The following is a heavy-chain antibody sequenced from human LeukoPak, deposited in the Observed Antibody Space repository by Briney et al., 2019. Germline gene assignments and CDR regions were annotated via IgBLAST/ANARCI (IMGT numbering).Heavy chain of an antibody. CDR2: IYYSGST. Sequence: SETLSLTCTVSGGSISSYYWSWIRQPPGKGLEWIGYIYYSGSTNYNPSLKSRLTISVDTSKNQFSLKLTSVPASVTAVYYFARRTYSYGYSFDYWGQRTLVTVSS. J-gene: IGHJ4*02. V-gene: IGHV4-59*08. D-gene: IGHD5-18*01. CDR1: GGSISSYY. CDR3: ARRTYSYGYSFDY.